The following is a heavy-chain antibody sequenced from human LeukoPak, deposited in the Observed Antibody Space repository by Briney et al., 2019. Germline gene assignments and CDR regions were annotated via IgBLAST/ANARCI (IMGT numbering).Heavy chain of an antibody. CDR2: ISSNGGST. J-gene: IGHJ6*02. Sequence: PGGSLRLSCSASGFTFSSYAMQWVRQAPGKGLEYVSAISSNGGSTYYADSVKSRFTISRDNSKNTLYLKMSSLRAEDTAVYYCVKDIGLAHGQLGYSGMDVWGQGTTVTVSS. CDR3: VKDIGLAHGQLGYSGMDV. V-gene: IGHV3-64D*06. CDR1: GFTFSSYA. D-gene: IGHD5-18*01.